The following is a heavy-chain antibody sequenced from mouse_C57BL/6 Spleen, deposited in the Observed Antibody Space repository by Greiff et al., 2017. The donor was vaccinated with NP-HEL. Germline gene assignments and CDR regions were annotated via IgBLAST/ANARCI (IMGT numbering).Heavy chain of an antibody. J-gene: IGHJ4*01. CDR2: INPNNGGT. V-gene: IGHV1-18*01. D-gene: IGHD2-2*01. CDR3: ARGGSTMVTDAMDY. Sequence: EVQLQQSGPELVKPGASVKIPCKASGYTFTDYNMDWVKQSHGKSLEWIGDINPNNGGTIYNQKFKGKATLTVDKSSSTAYMELRSLTSEDTAVYYGARGGSTMVTDAMDYWGQGTSVTVSS. CDR1: GYTFTDYN.